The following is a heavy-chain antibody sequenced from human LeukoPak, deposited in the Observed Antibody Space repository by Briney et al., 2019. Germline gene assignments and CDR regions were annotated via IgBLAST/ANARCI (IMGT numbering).Heavy chain of an antibody. Sequence: SETLSLTCTVSGDSIDSYYWSWIRQPPGKGLEWIGYIYYRGTTSYNPFLKSRVTISVDTSKNQFSLQLNSVTPEDTAVYYCARELEMATIYSYFDYWGQGTLVTVSS. CDR2: IYYRGTT. D-gene: IGHD5-24*01. V-gene: IGHV4-59*12. CDR3: ARELEMATIYSYFDY. CDR1: GDSIDSYY. J-gene: IGHJ4*02.